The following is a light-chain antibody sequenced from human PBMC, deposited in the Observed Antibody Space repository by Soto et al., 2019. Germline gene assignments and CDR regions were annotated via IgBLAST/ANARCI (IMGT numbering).Light chain of an antibody. CDR1: SGDVGGYNY. V-gene: IGLV2-14*01. CDR3: SSYTSSSTLNWV. Sequence: QSVLTQPASVSGSPGQSITISCTGTSGDVGGYNYVSWYQQHPGKAPKLMIYEVTNRPSGVSNRFSGSKSGNTASLTISGLQAEDEADYYCSSYTSSSTLNWVFGGGTKVTVL. CDR2: EVT. J-gene: IGLJ3*02.